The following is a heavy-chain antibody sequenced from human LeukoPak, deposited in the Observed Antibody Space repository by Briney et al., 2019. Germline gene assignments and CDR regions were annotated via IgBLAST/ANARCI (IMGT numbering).Heavy chain of an antibody. J-gene: IGHJ4*02. CDR2: VGSDGINT. CDR3: AKGLAAGSQYFDY. CDR1: GFTFSTYG. V-gene: IGHV3-23*01. Sequence: GGSLRLSCAASGFTFSTYGMSWVRQAPGKGPEWVSAVGSDGINTAYADSVKGRFTISRDNSKNTLYLQLCSLRAEDTAVYYCAKGLAAGSQYFDYWGQGTLVTVSS. D-gene: IGHD6-25*01.